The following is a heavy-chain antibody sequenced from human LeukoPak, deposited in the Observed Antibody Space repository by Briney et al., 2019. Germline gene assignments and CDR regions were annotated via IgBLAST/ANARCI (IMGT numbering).Heavy chain of an antibody. CDR2: FDPEDGET. CDR1: VYTLTELS. D-gene: IGHD3-22*01. CDR3: ATGDTMIERNLDY. V-gene: IGHV1-24*01. Sequence: ASVKVSCKVSVYTLTELSMHWVRQTPGKGLEWMGGFDPEDGETIYAQKFQGRVTMTEDTSTDTAYMELSSLRSEDTAVYYCATGDTMIERNLDYWGQGTLVTVSS. J-gene: IGHJ4*02.